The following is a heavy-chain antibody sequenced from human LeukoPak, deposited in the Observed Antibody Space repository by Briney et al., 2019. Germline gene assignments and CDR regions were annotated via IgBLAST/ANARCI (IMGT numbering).Heavy chain of an antibody. V-gene: IGHV3-66*01. CDR2: IYAGGNT. CDR1: GFTVSSNY. D-gene: IGHD3-16*01. J-gene: IGHJ4*02. Sequence: GGSLRLSCAASGFTVSSNYMSWVRQAPGKGLEWVSVIYAGGNTKYADSVKGRFTISRDIYKNTVFLQMSSLRAEDTAVYYCARDSGPRIMITFGGADYWGQGTLVTVSS. CDR3: ARDSGPRIMITFGGADY.